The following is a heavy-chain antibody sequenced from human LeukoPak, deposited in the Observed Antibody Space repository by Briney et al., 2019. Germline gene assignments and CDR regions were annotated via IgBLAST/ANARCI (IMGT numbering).Heavy chain of an antibody. CDR3: ARDHPMVRGATCWFDP. J-gene: IGHJ5*02. D-gene: IGHD3-10*01. V-gene: IGHV3-33*01. CDR1: GFTFSSYG. Sequence: SGGSLRLSCAASGFTFSSYGMHWVRQAPGKGLEWVAVIWYDGSNKYYADSVKGRFTISRDNSKNTLYLQMNSLRAEDTAVYYCARDHPMVRGATCWFDPWGQGTLVTVSS. CDR2: IWYDGSNK.